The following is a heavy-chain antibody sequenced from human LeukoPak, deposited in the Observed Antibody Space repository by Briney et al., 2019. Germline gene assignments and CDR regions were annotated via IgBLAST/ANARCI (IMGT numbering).Heavy chain of an antibody. Sequence: ASVKVSCKASGYTFTGYYMHWVRQAPGQGLEWMGWINPNSGGTNYAQKFQGRVTMARDTSISTAYMELSRLRSDDTAVYYCARTGRELRRRAFDIWGQGTMVTVSS. CDR2: INPNSGGT. CDR3: ARTGRELRRRAFDI. CDR1: GYTFTGYY. V-gene: IGHV1-2*02. D-gene: IGHD1-26*01. J-gene: IGHJ3*02.